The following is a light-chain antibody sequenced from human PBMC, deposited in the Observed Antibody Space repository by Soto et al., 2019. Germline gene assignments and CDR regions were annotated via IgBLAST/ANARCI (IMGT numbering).Light chain of an antibody. J-gene: IGLJ2*01. Sequence: QPDLAQPASVSGSPGQSITISCTRTSSDVGGYNYVSWYQQHPGKAPKLMIYDVSNRPSGVSNRFSGSKSGNTASLTISGLQAEDEADYYCSSYTSSSTLLVVFGGGTK. V-gene: IGLV2-14*01. CDR3: SSYTSSSTLLVV. CDR2: DVS. CDR1: SSDVGGYNY.